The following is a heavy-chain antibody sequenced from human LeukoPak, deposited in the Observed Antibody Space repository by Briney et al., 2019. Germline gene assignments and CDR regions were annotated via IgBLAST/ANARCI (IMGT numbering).Heavy chain of an antibody. V-gene: IGHV4-30-4*07. D-gene: IGHD6-19*01. CDR2: IYYSGST. CDR1: GGSISSGGYS. CDR3: ARDLGMAGIAPVDY. Sequence: PSETLSLTCTVSGGSISSGGYSWSWIRQPPGKGLEWIGYIYYSGSTYYNPSLKSRVTISVDTSKNQFSLKVTSVTAADTAVYYCARDLGMAGIAPVDYWGQGTLVTVSS. J-gene: IGHJ4*02.